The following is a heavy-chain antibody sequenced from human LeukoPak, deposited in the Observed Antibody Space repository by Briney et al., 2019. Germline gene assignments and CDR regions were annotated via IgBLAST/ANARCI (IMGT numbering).Heavy chain of an antibody. J-gene: IGHJ3*02. V-gene: IGHV4-59*01. CDR2: IYYSGST. CDR3: ALQGNAFDI. Sequence: SETLSLTCTVSGGSISSYYWSWIRQPPGKGLEWIGYIYYSGSTNYNPSLKSRVTISVDTSKNQSSLKLSSVTAADTAVYYCALQGNAFDIWGQGTMVTVSS. CDR1: GGSISSYY.